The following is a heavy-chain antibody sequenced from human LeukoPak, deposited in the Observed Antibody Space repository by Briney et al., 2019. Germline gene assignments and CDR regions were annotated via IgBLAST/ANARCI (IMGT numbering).Heavy chain of an antibody. CDR2: IYYSGST. CDR3: ARHREPAAILE. D-gene: IGHD2-2*02. J-gene: IGHJ4*02. V-gene: IGHV4-39*01. Sequence: SETLSLTCTVSGGSISSSSYYWGWIRQPPGKGLEWIGSIYYSGSTYYNPSLKSRVTISVDTSKNQFSLKLSSVTAADTAAYYCARHREPAAILEWGQGTLVTVSS. CDR1: GGSISSSSYY.